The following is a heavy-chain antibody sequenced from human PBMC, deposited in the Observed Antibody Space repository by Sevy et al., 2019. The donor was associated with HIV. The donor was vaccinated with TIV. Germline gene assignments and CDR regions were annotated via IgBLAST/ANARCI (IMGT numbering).Heavy chain of an antibody. J-gene: IGHJ4*02. Sequence: GGSLRLSCAASGFTFSNAWMSWVRQAPGKGLEWVGRIKGKIYDGTIDYAEPVKGRLSISREDSKNTLYLQMNSLKTEDTAVYYCTTASWSQEDYYRYWGQGTLVTVSS. CDR3: TTASWSQEDYYRY. V-gene: IGHV3-15*01. D-gene: IGHD6-13*01. CDR1: GFTFSNAW. CDR2: IKGKIYDGTI.